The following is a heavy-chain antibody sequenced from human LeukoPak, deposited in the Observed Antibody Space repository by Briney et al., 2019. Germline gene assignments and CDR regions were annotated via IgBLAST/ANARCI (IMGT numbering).Heavy chain of an antibody. J-gene: IGHJ4*02. Sequence: SETLSLTCTVSGVSISSSNSYWGWIRQPPGKGLEWIGSIYYSGNTYYNASLRSQVSISIDTSKNQFSLKLTSVTAADTAVYYCARQTGSGLFILPGGQGTLVTVSS. V-gene: IGHV4-39*01. CDR1: GVSISSSNSY. D-gene: IGHD3/OR15-3a*01. CDR2: IYYSGNT. CDR3: ARQTGSGLFILP.